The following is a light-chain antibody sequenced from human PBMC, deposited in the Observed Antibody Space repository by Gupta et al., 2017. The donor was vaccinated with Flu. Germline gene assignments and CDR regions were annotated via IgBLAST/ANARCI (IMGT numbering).Light chain of an antibody. Sequence: SYELTQPPSVSVSPGQTASITCSGDRLGDKYVCWYQQKPGQSPVLVIYQDTKRPSGIPERFSGSNSENTGTLTIRGTQAMDEGDYYCQAWDRGTVVFGGGTKLTVL. CDR2: QDT. J-gene: IGLJ2*01. V-gene: IGLV3-1*01. CDR1: RLGDKY. CDR3: QAWDRGTVV.